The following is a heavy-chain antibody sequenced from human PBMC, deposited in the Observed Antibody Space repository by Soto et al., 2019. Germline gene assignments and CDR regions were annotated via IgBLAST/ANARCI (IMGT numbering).Heavy chain of an antibody. CDR2: ISSSSSTI. CDR1: GFTFSSYS. J-gene: IGHJ4*02. Sequence: PGGSLRLSCAASGFTFSSYSMNWVRQAPGKGLEWVSYISSSSSTIYYADSVKGRFTISRDNAKNSLYLQMNSLRDEDTAVYYCARGGYDILTGYYPRFDYWGQGTLVTVSS. V-gene: IGHV3-48*02. CDR3: ARGGYDILTGYYPRFDY. D-gene: IGHD3-9*01.